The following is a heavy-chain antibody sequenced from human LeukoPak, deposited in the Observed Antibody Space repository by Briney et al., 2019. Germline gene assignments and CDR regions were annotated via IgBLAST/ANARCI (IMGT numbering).Heavy chain of an antibody. D-gene: IGHD2-15*01. J-gene: IGHJ4*02. CDR2: IYYSGST. Sequence: SEALSLTSTVSGGSISSGGYYWSWIRQHPGKGLEWIGYIYYSGSTYYNPSLKSRVTISVDTSKNQFSLKLSSVTAADTAVYYCARDPSPHCSGGSCYSGNWGQGTLVTVSS. CDR1: GGSISSGGYY. CDR3: ARDPSPHCSGGSCYSGN. V-gene: IGHV4-31*03.